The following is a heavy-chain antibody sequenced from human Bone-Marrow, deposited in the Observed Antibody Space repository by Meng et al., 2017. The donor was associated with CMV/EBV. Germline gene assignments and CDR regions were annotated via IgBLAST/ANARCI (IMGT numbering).Heavy chain of an antibody. Sequence: GESLKISCAASGFTFSSFWMSWVRQAPGRGLEWVANIKQVGSAKNYVDSVKGRFTISRDNAKNSLYLQVNSLRDEDTAVYYCANYYAASGYFKWGQGTLVTVSS. D-gene: IGHD3-22*01. J-gene: IGHJ4*02. CDR1: GFTFSSFW. CDR3: ANYYAASGYFK. CDR2: IKQVGSAK. V-gene: IGHV3-7*01.